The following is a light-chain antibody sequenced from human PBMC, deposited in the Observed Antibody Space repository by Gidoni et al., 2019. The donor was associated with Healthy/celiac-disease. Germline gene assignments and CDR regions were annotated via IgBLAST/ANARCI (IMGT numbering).Light chain of an antibody. CDR1: SSNIGSNT. Sequence: QSVLTQPPSASGTPGQRVTISCSGSSSNIGSNTVNWYQQLPGTAPKLLIYSNNQRPSGVPDRFSGSKSGTSPSLAISGLQSEDEADYYCAAWDDSLNGRDWVFGGGTKLTVL. V-gene: IGLV1-44*01. CDR3: AAWDDSLNGRDWV. CDR2: SNN. J-gene: IGLJ3*02.